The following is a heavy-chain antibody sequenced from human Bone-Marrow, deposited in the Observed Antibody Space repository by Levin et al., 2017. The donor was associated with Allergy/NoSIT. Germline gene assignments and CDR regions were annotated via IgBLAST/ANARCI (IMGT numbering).Heavy chain of an antibody. CDR2: IYYSGST. D-gene: IGHD1-14*01. Sequence: KTSETLSLTCTVSGGSLSSSNYYWGWIRQPPGKGLEWIATIYYSGSTYYNPSLERRVTISVDKSKTQFSLKLSSVTAADTALYYCAGRTDGKGAFDIWGQGTMVTVSS. CDR1: GGSLSSSNYY. J-gene: IGHJ3*02. V-gene: IGHV4-39*01. CDR3: AGRTDGKGAFDI.